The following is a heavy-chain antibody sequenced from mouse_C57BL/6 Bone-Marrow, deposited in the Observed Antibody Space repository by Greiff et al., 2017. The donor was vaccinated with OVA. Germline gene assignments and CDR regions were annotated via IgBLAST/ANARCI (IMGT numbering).Heavy chain of an antibody. D-gene: IGHD1-1*01. CDR2: IRSKSNNYAT. CDR3: VREDYGSRSGYFDV. Sequence: DAGGGLVQPKGSLKLSCAASGFSFNTYAMNWVRQAPGKGLEWVARIRSKSNNYATYYADSVKDRFTISRDDSESMLYLQMNNLKTEDTAMYYCVREDYGSRSGYFDVWGTGTTVTVSS. J-gene: IGHJ1*03. V-gene: IGHV10-1*01. CDR1: GFSFNTYA.